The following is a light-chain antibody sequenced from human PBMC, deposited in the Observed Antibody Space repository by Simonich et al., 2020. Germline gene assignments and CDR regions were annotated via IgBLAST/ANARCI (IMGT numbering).Light chain of an antibody. CDR3: MQSIQLLYT. J-gene: IGKJ2*01. V-gene: IGKV2D-29*02. Sequence: DIVMTQTPLSLSVTTGQPASISCKSRQSLLHSDGKTYLYWYLHKPGQSPQLLIYEGSNRFSGVPDRFSGSGSGTDFTLKISRVEAEDVGVYYCMQSIQLLYTFGQGTKLEIK. CDR2: EGS. CDR1: QSLLHSDGKTY.